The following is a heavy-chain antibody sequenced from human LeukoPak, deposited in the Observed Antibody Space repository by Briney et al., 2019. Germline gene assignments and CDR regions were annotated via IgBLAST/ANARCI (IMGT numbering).Heavy chain of an antibody. V-gene: IGHV3-53*01. J-gene: IGHJ4*02. D-gene: IGHD6-19*01. CDR1: GFTVSSNY. Sequence: GGSLRLSCAASGFTVSSNYMGWVRQAPGKGLEWVSVIYSGGSTYYADSVKGRFTISRDNSKNTLYLQMNSLRAEDTAVYYCASAAGYSSGWYKVLDYWGQGTLVTVSS. CDR2: IYSGGST. CDR3: ASAAGYSSGWYKVLDY.